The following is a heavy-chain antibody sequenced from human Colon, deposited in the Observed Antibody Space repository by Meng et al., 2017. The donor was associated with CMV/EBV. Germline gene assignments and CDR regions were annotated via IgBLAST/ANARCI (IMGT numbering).Heavy chain of an antibody. V-gene: IGHV3-53*01. J-gene: IGHJ4*02. CDR2: IYAGDNT. Sequence: GESLKISCAASGFTFSSYGMHWVRLVPGKGLECVSLIYAGDNTFYADSVKGRFTISRDKSKNTLYLQMNNLRPDDTAIYYCARGPKSLLSGWHMEDWGQGTVVTVSS. CDR3: ARGPKSLLSGWHMED. D-gene: IGHD6-19*01. CDR1: GFTFSSYG.